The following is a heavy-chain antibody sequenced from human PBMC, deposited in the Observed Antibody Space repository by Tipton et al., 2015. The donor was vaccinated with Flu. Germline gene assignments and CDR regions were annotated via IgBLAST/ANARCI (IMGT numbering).Heavy chain of an antibody. J-gene: IGHJ2*01. Sequence: SLRLSCAASGFTFITADMHWVRQVTGKGLEWVSGIGRAGDTYYPDSVKGRFTISRDNAKNSVYLQMNSLRVGDTGVYYCAKEWPGPGDYGSAGWYLDLWGRGTLVTVSS. D-gene: IGHD4-17*01. V-gene: IGHV3-13*01. CDR3: AKEWPGPGDYGSAGWYLDL. CDR2: IGRAGDT. CDR1: GFTFITAD.